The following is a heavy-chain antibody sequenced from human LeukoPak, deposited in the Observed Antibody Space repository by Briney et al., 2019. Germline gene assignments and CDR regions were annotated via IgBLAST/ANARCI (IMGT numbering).Heavy chain of an antibody. CDR3: ARGGYCTNGVCPKPYYYYYGMDV. V-gene: IGHV1-69*13. J-gene: IGHJ6*02. CDR1: GGTFSSYA. Sequence: SVKVSCKASGGTFSSYAISWVRQAPGQGLEWMGGIIPIFGTANYAQKFQGRVTITADESTSTAYMELSSLRSEDTAVYYCARGGYCTNGVCPKPYYYYYGMDVWGQGTTVTVSS. D-gene: IGHD2-8*01. CDR2: IIPIFGTA.